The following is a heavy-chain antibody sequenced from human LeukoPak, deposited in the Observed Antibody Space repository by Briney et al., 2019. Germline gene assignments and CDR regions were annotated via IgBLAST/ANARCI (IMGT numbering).Heavy chain of an antibody. CDR3: ARDGYCSGGSCYSYGYFDY. Sequence: GGSLRLSCAASGFTFSSYSMNWVRQAPGKGLEWVSSISTSSSYIYYADSVKGRFTISRDNAKNSLYLQMNSLGAEDTAVYYCARDGYCSGGSCYSYGYFDYWGQGTLVTVSS. D-gene: IGHD2-15*01. V-gene: IGHV3-21*01. J-gene: IGHJ4*02. CDR1: GFTFSSYS. CDR2: ISTSSSYI.